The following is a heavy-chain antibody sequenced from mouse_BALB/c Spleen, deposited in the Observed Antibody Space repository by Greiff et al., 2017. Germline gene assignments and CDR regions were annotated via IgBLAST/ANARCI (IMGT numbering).Heavy chain of an antibody. CDR1: GFNIKDYY. CDR2: IDPENGNT. D-gene: IGHD2-4*01. Sequence: VQLQQSGAELVRPGALVKLSCKASGFNIKDYYMHWVKQRPEQGLEWIGWIDPENGNTIYDPKFQGKASITADTSSNTAYLQLSSLTSEDTAVYYCAREGVITFDDWGQGTTLTVSS. V-gene: IGHV14-1*02. CDR3: AREGVITFDD. J-gene: IGHJ2*01.